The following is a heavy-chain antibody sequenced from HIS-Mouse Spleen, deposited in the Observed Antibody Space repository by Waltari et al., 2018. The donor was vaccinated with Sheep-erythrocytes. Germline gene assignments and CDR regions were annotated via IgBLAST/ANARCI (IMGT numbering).Heavy chain of an antibody. Sequence: QVQLQQWGAGLLKPSETLSLTCAVYGGSFSGYSWSGIRQPPGKGREWIGEINHSGSTNYNPSLKSRVTISVDTSKNQFSLKLSSVTAADTAVYYCARGGRRTGFDYWGQGTLVTVSS. V-gene: IGHV4-34*01. CDR3: ARGGRRTGFDY. J-gene: IGHJ4*02. D-gene: IGHD3-9*01. CDR1: GGSFSGYS. CDR2: INHSGST.